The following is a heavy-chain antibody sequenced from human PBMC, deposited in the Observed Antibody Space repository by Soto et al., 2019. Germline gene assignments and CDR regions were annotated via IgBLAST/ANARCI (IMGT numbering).Heavy chain of an antibody. J-gene: IGHJ5*02. D-gene: IGHD3-16*02. CDR2: IYHSGST. Sequence: PSETLSLTCAVSGGSISSSNWSSWVRQPPGKGLEWIGEIYHSGSTNYNPSLKSRVTISVDKSKNQFSLKLSSVTAADTAVYYCAAGAYDYVWGSYRSNWFDPWGQGTLVTVSS. V-gene: IGHV4-4*02. CDR1: GGSISSSNW. CDR3: AAGAYDYVWGSYRSNWFDP.